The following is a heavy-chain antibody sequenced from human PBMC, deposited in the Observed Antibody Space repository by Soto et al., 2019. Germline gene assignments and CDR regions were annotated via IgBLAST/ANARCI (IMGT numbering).Heavy chain of an antibody. CDR1: GDSLTSYY. V-gene: IGHV4-59*01. J-gene: IGHJ5*02. Sequence: PSETLSLTCSVSGDSLTSYYWTWVRQPPGKGLEWIGYIYYTGKTNYNPSLKSRVTISMDLSKNQFSLELRSLTAADTAVYYCARIILTGYYGLEPWGQGTLVTVSS. D-gene: IGHD3-9*01. CDR2: IYYTGKT. CDR3: ARIILTGYYGLEP.